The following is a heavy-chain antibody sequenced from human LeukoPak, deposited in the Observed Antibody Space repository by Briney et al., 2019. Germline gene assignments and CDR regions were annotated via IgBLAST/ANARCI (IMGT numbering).Heavy chain of an antibody. CDR2: ISSSGSTI. Sequence: GGSLRLXCAASGFTFSSYEMNWVRQAPGKGLEWVSYISSSGSTIYYADSVKGRFTISRDNAKNSLYLQMNSLRAEDTAVYYCAREGYIADDYWGQGTLVTVSS. CDR3: AREGYIADDY. V-gene: IGHV3-48*03. CDR1: GFTFSSYE. D-gene: IGHD6-13*01. J-gene: IGHJ4*02.